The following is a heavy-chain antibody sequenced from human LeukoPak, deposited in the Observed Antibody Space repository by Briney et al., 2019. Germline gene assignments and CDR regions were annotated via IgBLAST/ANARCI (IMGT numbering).Heavy chain of an antibody. D-gene: IGHD6-13*01. CDR2: IIPIFGTA. J-gene: IGHJ4*02. Sequence: GASVKVSCKASGGTFSSYAISWVRQAPGQGLEWMGGIIPIFGTANYAQKFQGRVTITADESTSTAYMELSSLRSEDTAVYYCVRERGRVMQQLVPYFDYWGQGTLVTVSS. CDR1: GGTFSSYA. V-gene: IGHV1-69*13. CDR3: VRERGRVMQQLVPYFDY.